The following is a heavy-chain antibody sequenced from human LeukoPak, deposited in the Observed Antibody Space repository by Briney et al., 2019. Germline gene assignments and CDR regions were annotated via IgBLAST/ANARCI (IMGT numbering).Heavy chain of an antibody. V-gene: IGHV3-21*01. J-gene: IGHJ6*02. CDR2: ISTSSSYI. Sequence: PGGSLRLSCAASGFTFSSYSMNWVRQAPGKGLEWVASISTSSSYIYYADSLKGRFTIPRDNAKNSLYLQMNSLRAEDTAVYYCARDFPYSSGWNDTPGVGYGMDVWGQGTTVTVSS. CDR3: ARDFPYSSGWNDTPGVGYGMDV. D-gene: IGHD6-19*01. CDR1: GFTFSSYS.